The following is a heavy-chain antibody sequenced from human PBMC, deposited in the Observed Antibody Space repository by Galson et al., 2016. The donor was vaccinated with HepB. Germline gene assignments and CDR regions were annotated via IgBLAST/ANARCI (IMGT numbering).Heavy chain of an antibody. CDR3: ARGKSLLTMPWNYGLDV. D-gene: IGHD4/OR15-4a*01. CDR1: GFTFSIHD. V-gene: IGHV3-13*01. Sequence: SLRLSCAASGFTFSIHDMHWVRQAPGKGLEWVSAIEPAGDTYYADSVKGRFTISRENAKNSLYLQMNSLRAGDTAVYYCARGKSLLTMPWNYGLDVWGKGTTVSVSS. CDR2: IEPAGDT. J-gene: IGHJ6*04.